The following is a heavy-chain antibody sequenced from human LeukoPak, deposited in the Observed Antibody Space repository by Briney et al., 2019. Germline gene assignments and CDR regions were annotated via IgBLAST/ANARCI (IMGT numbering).Heavy chain of an antibody. CDR3: TTERRYFDWLFSYYFDY. CDR2: IKSKTDGGTT. D-gene: IGHD3-9*01. J-gene: IGHJ4*02. V-gene: IGHV3-15*01. CDR1: GFTFSNAW. Sequence: GGSLRLSCAASGFTFSNAWMSWVRQAPGKGLEWVGRIKSKTDGGTTDYAAHVKGRFTISRDDSKNTLYLQMNSLKTEDTAVYYCTTERRYFDWLFSYYFDYWGQGTLVTVSS.